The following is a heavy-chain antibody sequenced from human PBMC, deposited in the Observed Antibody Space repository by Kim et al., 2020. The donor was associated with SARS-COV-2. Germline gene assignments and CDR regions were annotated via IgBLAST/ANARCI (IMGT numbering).Heavy chain of an antibody. J-gene: IGHJ4*02. CDR2: ISSSGSNI. CDR1: GFTFSDYY. V-gene: IGHV3-11*01. Sequence: GGSLRLSCADSGFTFSDYYMSWIRQAPGKGLEWVSYISSSGSNIYYADSVKGRFTISRDNAKNSLYLQMNSLRAEDTAVYYCAREGPRWLAPYFDYWGQGALVTVSS. D-gene: IGHD5-18*01. CDR3: AREGPRWLAPYFDY.